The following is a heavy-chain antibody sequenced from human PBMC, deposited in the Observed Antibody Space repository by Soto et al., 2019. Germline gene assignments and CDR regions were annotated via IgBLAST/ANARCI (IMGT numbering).Heavy chain of an antibody. D-gene: IGHD6-25*01. CDR3: TREAGWQRMVPYD. CDR2: ISAFNGDT. Sequence: QVQLVQSGTEVKKSGASVNVSCKAFGYTFTSYGFSWVRQVPGQGREWLGWISAFNGDTQYAQTMKGRLTVTTDTSTTTVHMELRSLTPADTAVYYCTREAGWQRMVPYDWGQGTLVTVS. J-gene: IGHJ4*02. CDR1: GYTFTSYG. V-gene: IGHV1-18*04.